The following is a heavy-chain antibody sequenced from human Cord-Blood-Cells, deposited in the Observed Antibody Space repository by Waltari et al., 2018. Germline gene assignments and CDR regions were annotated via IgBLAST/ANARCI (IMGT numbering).Heavy chain of an antibody. CDR2: SSGRGGST. J-gene: IGHJ4*02. CDR1: GFPFSSYA. D-gene: IGHD1-26*01. CDR3: ANIGESGSYYDY. Sequence: EVQLLESGGGLVQPGGSLRLSCAASGFPFSSYAMSWVRQAPGKGLEWVSASSGRGGSTYYADSVKGLFTISRDNSKNTLYLQMNSLRAEDTAVYYCANIGESGSYYDYWGQGTLVTVSS. V-gene: IGHV3-23*01.